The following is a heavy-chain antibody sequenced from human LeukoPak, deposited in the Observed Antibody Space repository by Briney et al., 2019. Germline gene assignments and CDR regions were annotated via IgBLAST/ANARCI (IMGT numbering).Heavy chain of an antibody. CDR1: GFTFNSYS. Sequence: GGSLRLSCAASGFTFNSYSMNWVRQAPGKGLEWVSYISGSSSTIYYADSVKGRFTISGDNAKNSLYLHMNSLRVEDTAVYYCALLAVASDFDYWGQGALVTVSS. CDR2: ISGSSSTI. CDR3: ALLAVASDFDY. V-gene: IGHV3-48*01. J-gene: IGHJ4*02. D-gene: IGHD6-19*01.